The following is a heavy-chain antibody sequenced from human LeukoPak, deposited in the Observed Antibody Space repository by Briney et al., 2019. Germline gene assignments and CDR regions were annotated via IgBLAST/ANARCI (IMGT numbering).Heavy chain of an antibody. D-gene: IGHD4-4*01. V-gene: IGHV4-34*01. J-gene: IGHJ4*02. CDR1: GGSFSGHY. Sequence: SETLSLTCAVSGGSFSGHYWSWIRQSPGKGLECIGEVSHSGSTNYNPSLTGRVTISVDTSKKQFSLKLSSVTAADTAVYYCARGGRLQPFDYWGQGTLVTVSS. CDR3: ARGGRLQPFDY. CDR2: VSHSGST.